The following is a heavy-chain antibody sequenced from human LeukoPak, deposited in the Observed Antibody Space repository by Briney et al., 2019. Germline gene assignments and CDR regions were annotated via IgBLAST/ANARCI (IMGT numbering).Heavy chain of an antibody. V-gene: IGHV1-46*01. J-gene: IGHJ4*02. CDR2: INPSGGST. CDR3: ARPAGYQLPREMFLYY. CDR1: GYIFTSYY. Sequence: ASVTVSCTASGYIFTSYYMHWVRQAPGQGLEWMGIINPSGGSTNYAQKFQGRVTITADESTRAAYMKLSSLRSEDTAVYYCARPAGYQLPREMFLYYWGQGTLVTVSS. D-gene: IGHD2-2*01.